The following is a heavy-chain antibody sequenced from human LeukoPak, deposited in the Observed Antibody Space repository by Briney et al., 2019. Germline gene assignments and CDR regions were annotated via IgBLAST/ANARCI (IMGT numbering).Heavy chain of an antibody. CDR2: INPNTGGT. Sequence: ASVKVSCKASGYTFSDYYIHWVRQAPGQGLEWMGWINPNTGGTNYAQKFQGRVSMTTDTSIGTAYMDLSSLRSDDTAVYYCARESLGYSDDYWGQGTLVTVSS. D-gene: IGHD5-18*01. V-gene: IGHV1-2*02. CDR1: GYTFSDYY. J-gene: IGHJ4*02. CDR3: ARESLGYSDDY.